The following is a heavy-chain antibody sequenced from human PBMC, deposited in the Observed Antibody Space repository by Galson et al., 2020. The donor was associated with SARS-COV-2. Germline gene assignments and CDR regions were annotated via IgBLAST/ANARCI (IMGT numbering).Heavy chain of an antibody. CDR1: GGSISSSSYY. J-gene: IGHJ4*02. V-gene: IGHV4-39*01. D-gene: IGHD2-8*01. Sequence: SETLSLTCTVSGGSISSSSYYWGWIRQPPGKGLEWIGSIYYSGSTYYNPSLKSRVTISVDTSKNQFSLKLSSVTAADTAVYYCARPVSYKDGYNEMGTYYFDYWGQGTLVTVSS. CDR2: IYYSGST. CDR3: ARPVSYKDGYNEMGTYYFDY.